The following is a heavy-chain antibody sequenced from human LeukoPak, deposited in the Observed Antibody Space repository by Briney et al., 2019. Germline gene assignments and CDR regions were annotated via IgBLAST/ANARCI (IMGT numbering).Heavy chain of an antibody. CDR2: ISGDGTTI. Sequence: GGSLRLSCAASGFTFRSFEMNWVRQAPGKGLECLSYISGDGTTIQYADSVKGRFTISRDNANNSLYLQMNSLRVENTAVYYCARAVSAARVYDYWGQGTLVTVSS. D-gene: IGHD2-15*01. CDR1: GFTFRSFE. J-gene: IGHJ4*02. V-gene: IGHV3-48*03. CDR3: ARAVSAARVYDY.